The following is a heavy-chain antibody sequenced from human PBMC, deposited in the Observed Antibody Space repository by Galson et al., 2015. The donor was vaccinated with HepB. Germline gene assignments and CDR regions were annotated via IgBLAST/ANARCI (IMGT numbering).Heavy chain of an antibody. CDR1: GFTFSKYG. Sequence: SLRLSCAASGFTFSKYGMSWVRQAPGKGLEWVSGFSGSAGATYYADSVQGRFTISRDTSKSALYLQMDGLRAEDTALYYCARHMRDSSGLDAFDIWGQGTMVTISS. CDR2: FSGSAGAT. CDR3: ARHMRDSSGLDAFDI. D-gene: IGHD6-19*01. J-gene: IGHJ3*02. V-gene: IGHV3-23*01.